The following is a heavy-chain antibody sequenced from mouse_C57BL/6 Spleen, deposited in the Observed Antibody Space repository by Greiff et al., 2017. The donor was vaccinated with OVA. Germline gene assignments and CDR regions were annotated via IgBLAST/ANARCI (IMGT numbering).Heavy chain of an antibody. J-gene: IGHJ1*03. CDR3: AGHYYSGWYFDV. Sequence: VQLQQSGPELVKPGASVKISCKASGYAFSSSWMNWVKQRPGKGLVWIGRIYPGDGDTNYNGKFKGKAKLTADKSSSTAYMQLSSLTSEDSAVYVWAGHYYSGWYFDVWGTRTTVTVAS. CDR1: GYAFSSSW. CDR2: IYPGDGDT. D-gene: IGHD1-1*01. V-gene: IGHV1-82*01.